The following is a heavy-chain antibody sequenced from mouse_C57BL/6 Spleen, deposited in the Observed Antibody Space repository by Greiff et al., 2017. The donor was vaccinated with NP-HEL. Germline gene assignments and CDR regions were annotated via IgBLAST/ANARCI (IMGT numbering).Heavy chain of an antibody. D-gene: IGHD1-1*01. V-gene: IGHV1-59*01. CDR3: ARSVTTVVAPGFAY. J-gene: IGHJ3*01. CDR2: IDPSDSYT. CDR1: GYTFTSYW. Sequence: VQLQQPGAELVRPGTSVKLSCKASGYTFTSYWMHWVKQRPGQGLEWIGVIDPSDSYTNYNQKFKGKATLTVDTSSSTAYMQLSSLTSEDSAVYYCARSVTTVVAPGFAYWGQGTLVTVSA.